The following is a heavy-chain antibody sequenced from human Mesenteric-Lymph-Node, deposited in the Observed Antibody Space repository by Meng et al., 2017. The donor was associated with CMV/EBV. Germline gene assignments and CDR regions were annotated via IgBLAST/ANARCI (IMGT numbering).Heavy chain of an antibody. CDR2: TYYKSESYN. J-gene: IGHJ4*02. CDR1: GVSISRYNAA. Sequence: QIQLQQYGAGLVKSSPTLSVTSTISGVSISRYNAAWNWIRQSPSRGLEWLGRTYYKSESYNDYAVSVKSRISVNLDTSKNQLSLHLNFVTPEDTAVYYCAYFGDLPPLWWGQGTLVTVSS. D-gene: IGHD2/OR15-2a*01. V-gene: IGHV6-1*01. CDR3: AYFGDLPPLW.